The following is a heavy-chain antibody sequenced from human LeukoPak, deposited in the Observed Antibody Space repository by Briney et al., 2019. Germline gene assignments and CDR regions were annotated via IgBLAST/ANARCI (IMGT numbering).Heavy chain of an antibody. CDR1: GFTFSSYA. V-gene: IGHV3-30-3*01. J-gene: IGHJ4*02. CDR2: ISYDGSNK. D-gene: IGHD3-22*01. CDR3: ARDRDDPTYYYDSSGYQLDY. Sequence: PGGSLRLSCAASGFTFSSYAMHWVRQAPGKGLEWVAVISYDGSNKYYADSVKGRFTISRDNSKNTLYLQMNSLRAEDTAVYYCARDRDDPTYYYDSSGYQLDYWGQGTLVTVSS.